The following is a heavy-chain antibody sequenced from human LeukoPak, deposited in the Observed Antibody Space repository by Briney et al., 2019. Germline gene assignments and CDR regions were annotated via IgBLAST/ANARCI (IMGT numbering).Heavy chain of an antibody. J-gene: IGHJ1*01. D-gene: IGHD6-13*01. CDR2: IIPIFGTA. CDR3: ARAVAAAEEA. CDR1: GGTFSSYA. Sequence: ASVKVSCKASGGTFSSYAISWVRQAPGRELEWMGGIIPIFGTANYAQKFQGRVTITADESTSTAYMELSSLRSEDTAVYYCARAVAAAEEAWGQGTLVTVSS. V-gene: IGHV1-69*01.